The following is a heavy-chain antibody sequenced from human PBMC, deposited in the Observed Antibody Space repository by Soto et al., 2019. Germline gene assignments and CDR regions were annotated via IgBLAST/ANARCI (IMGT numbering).Heavy chain of an antibody. CDR1: GFTFSASA. V-gene: IGHV3-73*02. J-gene: IGHJ4*02. CDR2: VRTKNNNYAT. Sequence: EVQLVESGGGLVQPGSSLRLSCAASGFTFSASAIHWVRQASGKGLEWVGRVRTKNNNYATTYAASVTGRFTISRDDSRNTAFLQMSSLKTEDTAIYYCTSYDNSGYFYLIYWGQGTRVIVSS. CDR3: TSYDNSGYFYLIY. D-gene: IGHD3-22*01.